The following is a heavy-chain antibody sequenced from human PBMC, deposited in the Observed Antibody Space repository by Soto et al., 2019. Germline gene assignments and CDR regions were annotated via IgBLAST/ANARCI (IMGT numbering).Heavy chain of an antibody. CDR1: GGSISSSSYY. V-gene: IGHV4-39*01. Sequence: PSETLSLTCTVSGGSISSSSYYWGWIRQPPGKGLEWIGSIYYSGSTYYNPSLKSRVTISVDTSKNQFSLKLSSVTAADTAVYYCARVHMVRGVITFDYWGQGTLVTVSS. CDR2: IYYSGST. J-gene: IGHJ4*02. CDR3: ARVHMVRGVITFDY. D-gene: IGHD3-10*01.